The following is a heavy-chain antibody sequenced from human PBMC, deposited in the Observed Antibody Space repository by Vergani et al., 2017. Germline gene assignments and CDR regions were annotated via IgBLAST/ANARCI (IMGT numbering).Heavy chain of an antibody. V-gene: IGHV3-9*01. CDR1: GFTFDDYA. Sequence: EVQLVESGGGLVQPGRSLRLSCAASGFTFDDYAMHWVRQAPGKGLEWVSGISWNSGSIGYADSVKGRFTISRDNAKTSLYLQMTSLRAEDTALYYCAKDIDYDFWSGLGGMDVWGQGP. J-gene: IGHJ6*02. D-gene: IGHD3-3*01. CDR2: ISWNSGSI. CDR3: AKDIDYDFWSGLGGMDV.